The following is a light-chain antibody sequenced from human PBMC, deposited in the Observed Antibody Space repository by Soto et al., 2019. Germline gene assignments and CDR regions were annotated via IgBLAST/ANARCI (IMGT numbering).Light chain of an antibody. CDR3: ATWDVSLSAWV. J-gene: IGLJ3*02. CDR1: SSDIGAYDY. Sequence: QSALTQPASLSGSPGQSITISCTGTSSDIGAYDYVSWFQQHPGKAPKLMISEVNNRPSGVPDRFSGSKSGTSASLAISGLQSEDEADYYCATWDVSLSAWVFGGGTKVTVL. CDR2: EVN. V-gene: IGLV2-14*01.